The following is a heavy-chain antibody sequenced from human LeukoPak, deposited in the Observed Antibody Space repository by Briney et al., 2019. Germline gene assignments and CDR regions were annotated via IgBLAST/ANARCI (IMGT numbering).Heavy chain of an antibody. CDR2: ISAYNGNT. CDR1: GYAFTSYG. D-gene: IGHD6-13*01. J-gene: IGHJ6*04. Sequence: GASVKVSCKASGYAFTSYGISWVRQAPGQGLEWRGWISAYNGNTNYAQKLQGRVTMTTDTSTSTAYMELRSLRSDDTAVYYCARDRTVAAAGMLAGMDVWGKGTTVTVSS. V-gene: IGHV1-18*04. CDR3: ARDRTVAAAGMLAGMDV.